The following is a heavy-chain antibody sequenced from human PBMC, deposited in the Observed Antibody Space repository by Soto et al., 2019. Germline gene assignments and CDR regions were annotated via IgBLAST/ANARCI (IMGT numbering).Heavy chain of an antibody. D-gene: IGHD6-6*01. CDR2: IFYSGSS. V-gene: IGHV4-31*03. CDR1: GDSISRGGYY. Sequence: SETLSLTCTLSGDSISRGGYYWSWVRQYPGKGLEWIGYIFYSGSSYYNPSLQSRLTISVDTSKNQFSLNLNSVTAADTAVYYCARVTSTSSGGWFDPWGQGTLVTVSS. J-gene: IGHJ5*02. CDR3: ARVTSTSSGGWFDP.